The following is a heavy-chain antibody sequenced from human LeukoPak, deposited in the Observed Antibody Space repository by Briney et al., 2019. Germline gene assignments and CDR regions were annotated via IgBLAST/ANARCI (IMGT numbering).Heavy chain of an antibody. D-gene: IGHD4-11*01. CDR1: GYTFTGYD. V-gene: IGHV1-46*01. Sequence: ASVKVSCKASGYTFTGYDINWVRQATGQGLEWMGIINPSGGSTSYAQKFQGRVTMTRDTSTSTVYMELSSLRSEDTAVYYCARVNHSPLGDYSNLNRGYYYMDVWGKGTTVTVSS. CDR2: INPSGGST. CDR3: ARVNHSPLGDYSNLNRGYYYMDV. J-gene: IGHJ6*03.